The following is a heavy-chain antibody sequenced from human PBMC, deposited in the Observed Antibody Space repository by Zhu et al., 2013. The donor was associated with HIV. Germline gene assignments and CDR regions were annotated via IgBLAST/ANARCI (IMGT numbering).Heavy chain of an antibody. CDR1: GYTFTAYY. V-gene: IGHV1-8*03. Sequence: QVQLVQSGADVRKPGASLKVSCKASGYTFTAYYLHWVRQAPGQGLEWMGWINPNSGNTGYAQKFQGRVTITRNTSISTAYMELSSLRSEDTAVYYCARKTYDFWSADAFDIWGQGTMVTVSS. CDR3: ARKTYDFWSADAFDI. CDR2: INPNSGNT. J-gene: IGHJ3*02. D-gene: IGHD3-3*01.